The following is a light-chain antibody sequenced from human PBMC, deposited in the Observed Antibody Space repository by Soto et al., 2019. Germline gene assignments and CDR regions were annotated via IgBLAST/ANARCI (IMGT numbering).Light chain of an antibody. Sequence: DIPMTQSPSTLSASVGDRVTITCRASQSISSWLAWYQQKPGKAPKLLIYKASSLESGVPSRFSGSGSGTEFTLTISSLQPDDFATYYCQQYSDYSRTFGQGTKVEIK. CDR2: KAS. V-gene: IGKV1-5*03. CDR3: QQYSDYSRT. CDR1: QSISSW. J-gene: IGKJ1*01.